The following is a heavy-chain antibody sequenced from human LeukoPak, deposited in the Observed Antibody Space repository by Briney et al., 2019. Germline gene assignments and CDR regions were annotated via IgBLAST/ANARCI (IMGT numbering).Heavy chain of an antibody. V-gene: IGHV1-69*01. CDR2: IIPIFGTA. J-gene: IGHJ4*02. CDR3: ARGDY. CDR1: GGNFSNYA. Sequence: ASVKVSCKASGGNFSNYANSWVPQAPGQGLEWMGGIIPIFGTANYAQKFQGRVTIIADESMNTAYMELSSPRSEDTAVYYCARGDYWGQGSLSPSP.